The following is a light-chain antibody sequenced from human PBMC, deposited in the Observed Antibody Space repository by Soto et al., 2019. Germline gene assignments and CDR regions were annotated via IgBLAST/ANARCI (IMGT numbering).Light chain of an antibody. CDR1: QSVSSSY. V-gene: IGKV3-20*01. J-gene: IGKJ1*01. Sequence: EIMLTQSPGTLSLSPGERATLSCRASQSVSSSYLAWYQQKPGQAPRLFIYGASSRATGIPDRFSGSGSGTDFTLTISRLEPEDFAVYYCQQYGSSPQTFGQGTKVEIK. CDR3: QQYGSSPQT. CDR2: GAS.